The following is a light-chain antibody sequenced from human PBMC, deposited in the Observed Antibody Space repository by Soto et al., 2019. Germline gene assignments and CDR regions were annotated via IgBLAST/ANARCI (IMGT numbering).Light chain of an antibody. CDR2: EVS. CDR1: SSDVGGYNY. CDR3: SSYTSRKTEV. J-gene: IGLJ1*01. V-gene: IGLV2-14*01. Sequence: QSVLTQTASVSGSPGQSITISCTGTSSDVGGYNYVSWYQQHPGKAPKLIICEVSNRPSGVSNRFSGSKSGITASLTISGLQAEDEADYFCSSYTSRKTEVFGTGTKVTVL.